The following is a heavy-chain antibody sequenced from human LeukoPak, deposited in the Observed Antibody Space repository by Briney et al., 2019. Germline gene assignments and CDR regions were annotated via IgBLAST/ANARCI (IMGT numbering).Heavy chain of an antibody. CDR2: ISGVNGNT. CDR3: ARDLATVVTLGGGYDY. Sequence: AAAKVSCKASGYTFTSYGISWVRQAPGQGLEWMGWISGVNGNTNYVQKLQGRVTMTTDASTSTAYMELRSLRSDDTAVYYCARDLATVVTLGGGYDYWGQGTLGTVSS. J-gene: IGHJ4*02. D-gene: IGHD4-23*01. V-gene: IGHV1-18*01. CDR1: GYTFTSYG.